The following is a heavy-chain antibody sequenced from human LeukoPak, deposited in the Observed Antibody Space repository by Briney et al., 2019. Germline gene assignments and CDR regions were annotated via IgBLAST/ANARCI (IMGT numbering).Heavy chain of an antibody. CDR3: AKRGSSGRIDY. D-gene: IGHD3-22*01. V-gene: IGHV3-23*01. CDR2: ITPSGGSK. J-gene: IGHJ4*02. CDR1: EFTFSSHA. Sequence: GGSLRLSCAAPEFTFSSHAMSWVRQAPGNGLEWVSSITPSGGSKYYADSVKGRFTISRDNSKNTLYLQMNSLRAEDTAVYFCAKRGSSGRIDYWGQGTLVTVSS.